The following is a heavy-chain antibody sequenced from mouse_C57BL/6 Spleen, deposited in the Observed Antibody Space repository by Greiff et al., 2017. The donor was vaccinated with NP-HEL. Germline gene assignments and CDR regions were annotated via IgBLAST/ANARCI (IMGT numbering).Heavy chain of an antibody. D-gene: IGHD2-4*01. CDR1: GYSITSGYY. CDR3: ARDRGVDYDGDFDY. V-gene: IGHV3-6*01. CDR2: ISYDGSN. J-gene: IGHJ2*01. Sequence: ESGPGLVKPSQSLSLTCSVTGYSITSGYYWNWIRQFPGNKLEWMGYISYDGSNNYNPSLKNRISITRDTSKNQFFLKLNSVTTEDTATYYCARDRGVDYDGDFDYWGQGTTLTVSS.